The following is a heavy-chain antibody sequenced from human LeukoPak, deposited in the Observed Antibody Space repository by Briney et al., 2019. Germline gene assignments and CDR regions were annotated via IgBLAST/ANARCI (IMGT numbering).Heavy chain of an antibody. Sequence: PGGSLRLSCAASGFTFSSYSMNWVRQAPGKGLEWVSSISSSSSYIYYADSVKGRFTISRDNAKDSLYLQMNSLRAEDTAVYYCARQDGLDTAMVLYWGQGTLVTVSS. V-gene: IGHV3-21*01. D-gene: IGHD5-18*01. CDR3: ARQDGLDTAMVLY. CDR2: ISSSSSYI. CDR1: GFTFSSYS. J-gene: IGHJ4*02.